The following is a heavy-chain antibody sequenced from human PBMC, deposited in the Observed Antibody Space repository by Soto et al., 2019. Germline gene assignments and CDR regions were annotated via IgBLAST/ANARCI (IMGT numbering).Heavy chain of an antibody. J-gene: IGHJ6*02. Sequence: PSETLSLTCAVSGYSISSGYYWGWIRQPPGKGLEWIGSIYHSGSTYYSPSLKSRVTISVDTSKNQFSLKLSSVTAADTAVYYCATGDDSSGYWTYYYYGMDVWGQGTTVT. V-gene: IGHV4-38-2*01. CDR3: ATGDDSSGYWTYYYYGMDV. CDR2: IYHSGST. CDR1: GYSISSGYY. D-gene: IGHD3-22*01.